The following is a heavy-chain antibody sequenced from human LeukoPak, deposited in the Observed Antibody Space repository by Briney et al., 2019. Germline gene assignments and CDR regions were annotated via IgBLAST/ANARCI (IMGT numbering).Heavy chain of an antibody. D-gene: IGHD4/OR15-4a*01. J-gene: IGHJ4*02. Sequence: GGSLRLSCAASGFTFSSYSMNWVRQAPGKGLEWVSSISSSSSYIYYANSVKGRFTISRDNAKNSLYLQMNSLRAEDTAVYYCARRAGAYSHPYDYWGQGTLVTVSS. V-gene: IGHV3-21*01. CDR3: ARRAGAYSHPYDY. CDR2: ISSSSSYI. CDR1: GFTFSSYS.